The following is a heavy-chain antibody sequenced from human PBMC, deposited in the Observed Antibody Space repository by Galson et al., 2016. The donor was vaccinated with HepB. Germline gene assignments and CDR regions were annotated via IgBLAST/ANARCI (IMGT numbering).Heavy chain of an antibody. CDR2: ISAYNGNT. Sequence: SVKVSCKASGYTFTSYGISWVRQAPGQGLEWMGWISAYNGNTNYAQKLQGRVTMTTDTSTSTAYMELRSLRSDDTAVYYCARISSATLNYYYNGMDVWGQGTTVTVAS. D-gene: IGHD5-12*01. V-gene: IGHV1-18*01. CDR1: GYTFTSYG. J-gene: IGHJ6*02. CDR3: ARISSATLNYYYNGMDV.